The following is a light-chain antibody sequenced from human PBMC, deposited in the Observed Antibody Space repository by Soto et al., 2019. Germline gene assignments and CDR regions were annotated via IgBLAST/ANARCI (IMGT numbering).Light chain of an antibody. CDR1: ISNIGSNY. CDR2: RNN. V-gene: IGLV1-47*01. CDR3: AAWDDTVRSYV. J-gene: IGLJ1*01. Sequence: QPVLTQPPSVSGTPGQRVTISCSGSISNIGSNYVYWFQQFPGTAPKVLSNRNNQRPSGVPDRFSGSKSGTSASLAISGLRSEDEAEYYCAAWDDTVRSYVFGTGTKLTVL.